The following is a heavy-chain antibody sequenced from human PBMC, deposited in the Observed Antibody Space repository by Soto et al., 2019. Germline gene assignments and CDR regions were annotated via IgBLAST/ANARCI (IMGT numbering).Heavy chain of an antibody. CDR1: GFTVSNNY. CDR2: IYSGGTT. Sequence: EVQLVESGGGLIQPGGSLRLSCGASGFTVSNNYMSWVRQAPGRGLEWVSSIYSGGTTYYADSVRGRVTISRDNSKNTMYLQMNSLRAEDTAVYYCARGWGRFDYWVQGTLVTVSS. V-gene: IGHV3-53*01. J-gene: IGHJ4*02. D-gene: IGHD3-16*01. CDR3: ARGWGRFDY.